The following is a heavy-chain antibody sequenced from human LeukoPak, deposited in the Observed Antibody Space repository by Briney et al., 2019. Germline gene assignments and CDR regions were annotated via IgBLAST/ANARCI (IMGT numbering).Heavy chain of an antibody. D-gene: IGHD2/OR15-2a*01. CDR1: GGSINNTNYY. Sequence: SETLSLTCTVAGGSINNTNYYWGWIRHPPGKGLEWIGSVYYSGTTYYHPSLKSRVTIFVDTSKNQFSLKLTSVAAADTAVYYCARRNSHSQFDYWGQGTLVTVSS. CDR3: ARRNSHSQFDY. CDR2: VYYSGTT. V-gene: IGHV4-39*01. J-gene: IGHJ4*02.